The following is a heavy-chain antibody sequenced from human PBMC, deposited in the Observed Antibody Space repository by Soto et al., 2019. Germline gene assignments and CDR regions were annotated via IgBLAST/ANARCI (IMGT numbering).Heavy chain of an antibody. CDR1: GFSVTTNY. CDR3: AKKPPSSIQGWAFGMDV. Sequence: EVQLVETGGGLIQPGGSLRLSCLASGFSVTTNYISWVRQPPGKGLEWVSTTFTGGSTHYEDSVKGRFSISRDNSKNTVYLQMNNWRVEDTAVYYCAKKPPSSIQGWAFGMDVWGQGTTVFVSS. CDR2: TFTGGST. V-gene: IGHV3-53*02. J-gene: IGHJ6*02. D-gene: IGHD1-26*01.